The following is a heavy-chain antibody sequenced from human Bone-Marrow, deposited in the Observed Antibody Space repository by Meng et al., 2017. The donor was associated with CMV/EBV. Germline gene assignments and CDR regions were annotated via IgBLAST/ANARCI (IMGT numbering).Heavy chain of an antibody. CDR3: ARVPIYGGNGFDI. V-gene: IGHV3-30*04. Sequence: GGSLRLSCAASGFTFSSYAMHWVRQAPGKGLEWVAVISYDGSNKYYADSVKGRFTISRDNSKNTLYLQMNSLRAEDTAVYYCARVPIYGGNGFDIWGQGKLVTVSS. CDR1: GFTFSSYA. J-gene: IGHJ3*02. CDR2: ISYDGSNK. D-gene: IGHD4/OR15-4a*01.